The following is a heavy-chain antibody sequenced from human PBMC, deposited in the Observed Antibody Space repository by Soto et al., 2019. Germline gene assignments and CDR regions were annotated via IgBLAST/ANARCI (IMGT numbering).Heavy chain of an antibody. D-gene: IGHD2-21*02. V-gene: IGHV5-51*01. Sequence: PGESLKISCKGSGYSFTSYWIGWVRQMPGKGLEWMGIIYPGDSDTRYSPSFQGQVTISADKSISTAYLQWSSLKASDTAMYYCARILYDCHCYYRYRLDVWGQGTTVTGSS. CDR1: GYSFTSYW. CDR2: IYPGDSDT. CDR3: ARILYDCHCYYRYRLDV. J-gene: IGHJ6*02.